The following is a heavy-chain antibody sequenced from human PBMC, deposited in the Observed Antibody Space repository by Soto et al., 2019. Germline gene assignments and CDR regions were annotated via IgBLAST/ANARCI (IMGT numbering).Heavy chain of an antibody. CDR2: IYHSGST. Sequence: SETLSLTCAVSGYSISSGYYWGWIRQPPGKGLEWIGSIYHSGSTYYSPSLKSRVTISVDTSKNQFSLKLSSVTAADTAVYYCARDAGDTAMGRFVGMDVWGQGTTVTVSS. V-gene: IGHV4-38-2*02. D-gene: IGHD5-18*01. CDR3: ARDAGDTAMGRFVGMDV. CDR1: GYSISSGYY. J-gene: IGHJ6*02.